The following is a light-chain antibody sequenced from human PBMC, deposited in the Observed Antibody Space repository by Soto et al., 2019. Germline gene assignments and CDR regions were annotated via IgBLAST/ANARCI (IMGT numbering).Light chain of an antibody. J-gene: IGKJ5*01. V-gene: IGKV3-11*01. CDR2: DAS. CDR1: QSVSRY. CDR3: QHRSNWPIT. Sequence: DIVLTQSPATLSLSPGERATLSCRASQSVSRYLAWYQQKPGQAPRLLIYDASNRATGIPARFSGSGSGTDFTLTISSLEPEDFAVYYCQHRSNWPITFGQGTRLDIK.